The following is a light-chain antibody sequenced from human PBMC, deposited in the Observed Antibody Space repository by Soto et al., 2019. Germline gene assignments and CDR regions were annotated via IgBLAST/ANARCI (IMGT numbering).Light chain of an antibody. J-gene: IGLJ3*02. CDR3: ASWDNGLYGWV. CDR2: SNT. V-gene: IGLV1-44*01. Sequence: QLVLTQPPSASWTPGQRVSISCSGGSSDIGSNPVSWYQQLPGTAPKLLIYSNTDRPSGVPDRFSGMKSGTSASLAISGHQSEDEADYYCASWDNGLYGWVFGGGTKHTVL. CDR1: SSDIGSNP.